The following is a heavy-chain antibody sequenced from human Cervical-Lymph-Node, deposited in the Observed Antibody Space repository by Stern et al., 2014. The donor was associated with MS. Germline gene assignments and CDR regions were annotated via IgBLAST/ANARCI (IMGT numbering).Heavy chain of an antibody. CDR2: ISVYNGNI. V-gene: IGHV1-18*01. J-gene: IGHJ4*02. CDR3: TRDRGIMGTTTGDY. CDR1: GFNFSNYG. Sequence: DQLVESGAEVKKPGASVKVSCKVSGFNFSNYGLSWVRQAPGQGLEWMGWISVYNGNIDFAQKFQGRLTMTTDTSTSTVYMELRSLRSDDTAVYYCTRDRGIMGTTTGDYWGQGTLVSVSS. D-gene: IGHD1-26*01.